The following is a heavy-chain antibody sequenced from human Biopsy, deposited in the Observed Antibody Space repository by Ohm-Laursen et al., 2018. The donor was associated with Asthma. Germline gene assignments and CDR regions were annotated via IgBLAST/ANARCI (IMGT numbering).Heavy chain of an antibody. D-gene: IGHD3-22*01. CDR1: GGSINSGAFY. J-gene: IGHJ4*02. Sequence: TLSLTCAVSGGSINSGAFYWSWVRQHPGKGPEWIGYIHHSGTSYFNPSLKSRVSFSRDTSKNQFSLRLSSVTAADTAMYYCARIPRRSGSYFVDYWGQGTLVTVSS. CDR3: ARIPRRSGSYFVDY. CDR2: IHHSGTS. V-gene: IGHV4-31*11.